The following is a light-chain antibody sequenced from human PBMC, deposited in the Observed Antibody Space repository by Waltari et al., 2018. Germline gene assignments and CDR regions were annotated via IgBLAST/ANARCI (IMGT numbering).Light chain of an antibody. V-gene: IGLV1-40*01. J-gene: IGLJ3*02. CDR2: DNT. CDR1: SPNTGAGSG. Sequence: QSALTQPPSVSGAAGQRVTIPCTWSSPNTGAGSGVHWYQQLPGTAPKLLIYDNTKRPSGVPDRFSGSKSGTSASLAITGLQAEDEADYYCQSYDSSIWVFGGGTKLTVL. CDR3: QSYDSSIWV.